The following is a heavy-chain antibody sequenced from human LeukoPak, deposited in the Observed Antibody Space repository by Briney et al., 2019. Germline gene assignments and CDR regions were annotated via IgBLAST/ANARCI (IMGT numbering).Heavy chain of an antibody. J-gene: IGHJ4*02. CDR1: GFTFSSYG. Sequence: PGGSLRLSCAASGFTFSSYGMHWVRQAPGKGLEWVAVISYDGSNKYYADSVKGRFTISRDNSKNTLYLQMNSLRAEDTAVYYCAKLGYCSGGSCATEDYWGQGTLVTVSS. CDR2: ISYDGSNK. CDR3: AKLGYCSGGSCATEDY. V-gene: IGHV3-30*18. D-gene: IGHD2-15*01.